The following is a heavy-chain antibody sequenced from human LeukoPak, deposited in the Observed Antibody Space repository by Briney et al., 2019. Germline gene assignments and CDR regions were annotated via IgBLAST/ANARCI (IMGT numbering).Heavy chain of an antibody. CDR2: ISSSSSYI. Sequence: GGSLRLSCAASGFTFSSYSMNWVRQAPGKGLEWVSSISSSSSYIYYADSVKGRFTISRDNAKNSLYLQMNSLRDEDTAVYYCARAGPTMVRGVGYDYWGQGTLVTVSS. V-gene: IGHV3-21*01. J-gene: IGHJ4*02. D-gene: IGHD3-10*01. CDR3: ARAGPTMVRGVGYDY. CDR1: GFTFSSYS.